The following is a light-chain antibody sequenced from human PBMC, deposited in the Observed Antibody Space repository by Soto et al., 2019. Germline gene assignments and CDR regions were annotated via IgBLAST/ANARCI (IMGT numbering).Light chain of an antibody. Sequence: QAVRTEPASVCGSPGHSITISCTGTGSDIGSYKYVSWYQQHPGKAPKLIIFEVNNRPSGVSDRFSGSKSGNTASLIISGLQAEDEADYYCASYTSISSLGVFGTGTKVTVL. CDR3: ASYTSISSLGV. J-gene: IGLJ1*01. CDR1: GSDIGSYKY. CDR2: EVN. V-gene: IGLV2-14*03.